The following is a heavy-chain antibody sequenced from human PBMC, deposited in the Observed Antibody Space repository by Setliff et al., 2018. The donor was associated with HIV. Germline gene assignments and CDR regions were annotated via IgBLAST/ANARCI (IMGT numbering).Heavy chain of an antibody. Sequence: SETLSLTCTVSGGSITSSTYYWGWIRQPPGKGLEWIGTVHYTGNTYHNPSLKSRVTISVEVSKNQISLKLTAVTAADSAVYYCAREADGIDFWGQGTLVTVS. CDR3: AREADGIDF. J-gene: IGHJ4*02. D-gene: IGHD2-15*01. CDR2: VHYTGNT. CDR1: GGSITSSTYY. V-gene: IGHV4-39*02.